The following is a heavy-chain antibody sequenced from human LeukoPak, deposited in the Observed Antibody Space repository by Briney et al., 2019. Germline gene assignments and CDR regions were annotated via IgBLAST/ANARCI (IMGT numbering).Heavy chain of an antibody. CDR1: GFTFSSYW. V-gene: IGHV3-30*18. CDR3: AKPSSNYYDSSGYFDY. Sequence: GGSLRLSCAASGFTFSSYWMSWVRQAPGKGLEWVAVISYDGSNKYYADSVKGRFTISRDNSKNTLYLQMNSLRAEDTAVYYCAKPSSNYYDSSGYFDYWGQGTLVTVSS. CDR2: ISYDGSNK. J-gene: IGHJ4*02. D-gene: IGHD3-22*01.